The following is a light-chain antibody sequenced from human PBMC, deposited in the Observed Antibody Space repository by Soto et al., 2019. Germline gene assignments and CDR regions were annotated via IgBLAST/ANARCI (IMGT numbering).Light chain of an antibody. CDR2: GVS. Sequence: QSALTQPASVSGSPGQSITMSCTGTSSDFGDSRYVSWYQHQPGKGPNLLIYGVSNRPSGVSSRFSGSKSGNTASLTISGLQAEDEADYYCISYTGSSTSYVFGSGTKLTVL. V-gene: IGLV2-14*01. CDR3: ISYTGSSTSYV. J-gene: IGLJ1*01. CDR1: SSDFGDSRY.